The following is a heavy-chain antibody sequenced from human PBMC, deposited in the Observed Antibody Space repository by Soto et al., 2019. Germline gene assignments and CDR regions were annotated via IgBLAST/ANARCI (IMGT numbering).Heavy chain of an antibody. V-gene: IGHV3-23*01. J-gene: IGHJ6*02. CDR3: AVATVVPGDYYYGMDV. Sequence: GGSLRLSCAASGFTFSSYAMSWVRQGPGKGLEWVSAISGSGGSTYYADSVKGRFTISRDNSKNTLYLQMNSLRAEDTAVYYCAVATVVPGDYYYGMDVWGQGTTVTVSS. CDR1: GFTFSSYA. CDR2: ISGSGGST. D-gene: IGHD4-17*01.